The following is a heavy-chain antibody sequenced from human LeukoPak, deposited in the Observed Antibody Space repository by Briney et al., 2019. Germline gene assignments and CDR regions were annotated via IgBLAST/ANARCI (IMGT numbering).Heavy chain of an antibody. CDR3: AREVDYGDYDPLFDY. D-gene: IGHD4-17*01. J-gene: IGHJ4*02. CDR2: ISWNSGSI. CDR1: GFTFDDYA. V-gene: IGHV3-9*01. Sequence: GGSLRLSCAASGFTFDDYAMHWVRPAPGKGLEWVSGISWNSGSIGYADSVKGRFTISRDNAKNSLYLQMNSLRAEDTAVYYCAREVDYGDYDPLFDYWGQGTLVTVSS.